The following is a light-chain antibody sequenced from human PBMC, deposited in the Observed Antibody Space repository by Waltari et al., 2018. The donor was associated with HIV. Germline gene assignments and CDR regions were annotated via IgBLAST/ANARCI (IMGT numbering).Light chain of an antibody. V-gene: IGKV3-15*01. CDR2: GAS. J-gene: IGKJ1*01. CDR1: QSVGRN. CDR3: QQSKNWWS. Sequence: EIVMTQSPATLSVSPGDRATLSCRASQSVGRNLAWYQQKPGQAPRLLMYGASTRATGVPARFSGSGSGTEFALTINSLQSEDFALYYCQQSKNWWSFGQGTKVEIK.